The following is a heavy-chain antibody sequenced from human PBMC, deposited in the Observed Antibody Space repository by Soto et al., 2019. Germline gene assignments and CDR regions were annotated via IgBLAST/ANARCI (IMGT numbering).Heavy chain of an antibody. J-gene: IGHJ4*02. CDR3: ASTTVRDFGVVILFDY. CDR1: GGTFSSYA. CDR2: INPSGGST. Sequence: ASVKVSCKASGGTFSSYAISWVRQAPGQGLEWMGIINPSGGSTSYAQKFQGRVTMTRDTSTSTVYMELSSLRSEDTAVYYCASTTVRDFGVVILFDYWGQGTLVTVSS. D-gene: IGHD3-3*01. V-gene: IGHV1-46*01.